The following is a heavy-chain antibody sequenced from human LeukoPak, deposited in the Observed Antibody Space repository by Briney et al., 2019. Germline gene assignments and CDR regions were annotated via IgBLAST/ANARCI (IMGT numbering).Heavy chain of an antibody. V-gene: IGHV3-11*01. CDR1: GFTFSDYY. CDR3: ASGLFRGTRYFDY. Sequence: GGSLRLSCAASGFTFSDYYMSWIRQAPGKGLEWVSYISSSGSTIYYADSVKGRFTISRDNAKNSLYLQMNSLRAEDTAVYYCASGLFRGTRYFDYWGQGTLVTVSS. D-gene: IGHD3-10*01. CDR2: ISSSGSTI. J-gene: IGHJ4*02.